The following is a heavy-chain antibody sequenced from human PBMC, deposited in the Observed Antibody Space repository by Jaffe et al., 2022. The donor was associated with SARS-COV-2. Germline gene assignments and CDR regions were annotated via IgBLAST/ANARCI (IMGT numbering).Heavy chain of an antibody. V-gene: IGHV3-30*18. D-gene: IGHD6-19*01. CDR1: GFTFSSYG. J-gene: IGHJ6*02. Sequence: QVQLVESGGGVVQPGRSLRLSCAASGFTFSSYGMHWVRQAPGKGLEWVAVISYDGSNKYYADSVKGRFTISRDNSKNTLYLQMNSLRAEDTAVYYCAKDIGESSGWYWELYYGMDVWGQGTTVTVSS. CDR3: AKDIGESSGWYWELYYGMDV. CDR2: ISYDGSNK.